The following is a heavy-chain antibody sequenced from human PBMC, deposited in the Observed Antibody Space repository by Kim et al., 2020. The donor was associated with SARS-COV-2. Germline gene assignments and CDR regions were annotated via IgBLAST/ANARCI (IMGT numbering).Heavy chain of an antibody. CDR1: GFTFSSYG. CDR2: ISYDGSNK. Sequence: GGSLRLSCAASGFTFSSYGMHWVRQAPGKGLEWVAVISYDGSNKYYADSVKGRFTISRDNSKNTLYLQMNSLRAEDTAVYYCAKDLGYDSSGSFDYWGQG. J-gene: IGHJ4*02. CDR3: AKDLGYDSSGSFDY. V-gene: IGHV3-30*18. D-gene: IGHD3-22*01.